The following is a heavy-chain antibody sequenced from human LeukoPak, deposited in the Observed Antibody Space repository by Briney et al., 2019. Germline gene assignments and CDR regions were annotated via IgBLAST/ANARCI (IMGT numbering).Heavy chain of an antibody. J-gene: IGHJ4*02. V-gene: IGHV4-59*01. Sequence: SETLTLTCTVSGGSITSYHYSWIRQPPGKGLEWIGYIYYSGSTNYNPSLKSRVTISVDTSKNQFSLKLSSVTAADTAVYYCARGGSGTHYHYWGQGTLVTVAS. D-gene: IGHD1-26*01. CDR1: GGSITSYH. CDR3: ARGGSGTHYHY. CDR2: IYYSGST.